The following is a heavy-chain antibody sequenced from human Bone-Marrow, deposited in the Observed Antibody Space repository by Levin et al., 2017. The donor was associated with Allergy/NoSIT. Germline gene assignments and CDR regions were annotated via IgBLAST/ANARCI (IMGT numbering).Heavy chain of an antibody. CDR3: VRFIGRGVVSTGDF. CDR1: GFTFGGYD. J-gene: IGHJ4*01. Sequence: GGSLRLSCVTSGFTFGGYDMNWVRQVPGKGLQWISYISNGGFTKYYADSVKGRFTISRDNDKDSLYLQMNRLRAEDTGTYYCVRFIGRGVVSTGDFWGHGTQVTVS. D-gene: IGHD1-26*01. V-gene: IGHV3-48*03. CDR2: ISNGGFTK.